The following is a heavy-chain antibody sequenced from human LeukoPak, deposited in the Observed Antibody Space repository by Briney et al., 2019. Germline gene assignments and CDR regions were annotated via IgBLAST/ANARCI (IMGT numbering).Heavy chain of an antibody. V-gene: IGHV3-7*01. CDR2: INQDGSDK. CDR1: GFTFSTYW. Sequence: GGSLRLSCAASGFTFSTYWMSWVRQAPGKGLEWVANINQDGSDKYYVDSVKGRFTISRDNAKNSLYLQMNSLRAEDTAVYYCARDESGDNDAFDIWGQGTMVTVSS. D-gene: IGHD2-21*01. J-gene: IGHJ3*02. CDR3: ARDESGDNDAFDI.